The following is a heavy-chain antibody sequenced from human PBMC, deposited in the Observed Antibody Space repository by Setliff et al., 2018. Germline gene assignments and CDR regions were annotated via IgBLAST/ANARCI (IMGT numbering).Heavy chain of an antibody. CDR3: SRDLQGSGDYVVDY. D-gene: IGHD4-17*01. V-gene: IGHV3-7*01. CDR2: IKKDGSIK. CDR1: GFTFSTHS. Sequence: GGSLRLSCAASGFTFSTHSMNWVRQAPGKGLEWVANIKKDGSIKYYLDSVRGRFTISRDNAENSLTLPMNSLRVEDTAVYYCSRDLQGSGDYVVDYWGQGTLVTVSS. J-gene: IGHJ4*02.